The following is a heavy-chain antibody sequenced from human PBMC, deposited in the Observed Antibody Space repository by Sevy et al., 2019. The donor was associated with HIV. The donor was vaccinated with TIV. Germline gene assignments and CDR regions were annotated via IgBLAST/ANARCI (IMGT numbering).Heavy chain of an antibody. CDR1: GFTFSDYG. J-gene: IGHJ6*02. Sequence: GGSLRLSCAASGFTFSDYGMHWVRQTPGKGLEWVAVIWYDGSTKYYADSVKGRFTISRDNSKNTLYLQMNSLRAEDTAVYYCAKGFCSGATCPRDYYYYGMDVWGQGTTVTVSS. CDR3: AKGFCSGATCPRDYYYYGMDV. D-gene: IGHD2-15*01. V-gene: IGHV3-33*06. CDR2: IWYDGSTK.